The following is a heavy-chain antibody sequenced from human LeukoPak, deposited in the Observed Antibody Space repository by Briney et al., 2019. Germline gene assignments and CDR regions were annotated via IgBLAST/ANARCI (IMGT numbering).Heavy chain of an antibody. CDR1: GGSISSYY. Sequence: PSETLSLTCTVSGGSISSYYWSWIRQPPGKGLEWIGYIYYSGSTNYNPSLKSRVTISVDTSKNQFSLKLSSVTAADTAVYYCVRSVTGGYFDYWGQGTLVTVSS. J-gene: IGHJ4*02. CDR2: IYYSGST. V-gene: IGHV4-59*12. D-gene: IGHD2-21*02. CDR3: VRSVTGGYFDY.